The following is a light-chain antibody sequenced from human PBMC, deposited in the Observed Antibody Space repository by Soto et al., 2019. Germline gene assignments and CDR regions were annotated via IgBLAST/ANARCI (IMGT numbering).Light chain of an antibody. Sequence: QSALTQPASVSGSPVQSITISCTGTSSDVGSYNLVSWYQQHPGKAPKLMIYEVSKRPSGVSNRFSGSKSGNTASRTISGLQAEDEADYYCCSYAGSSTFFVFGTGTKVTVL. J-gene: IGLJ1*01. CDR2: EVS. V-gene: IGLV2-23*02. CDR3: CSYAGSSTFFV. CDR1: SSDVGSYNL.